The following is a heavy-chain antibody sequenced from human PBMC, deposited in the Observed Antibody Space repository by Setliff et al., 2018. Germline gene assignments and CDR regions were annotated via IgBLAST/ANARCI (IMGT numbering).Heavy chain of an antibody. CDR3: ARDRVVVLAGRRGFYFDY. CDR2: IYYSGST. V-gene: IGHV4-31*03. CDR1: GGSISSGDYY. Sequence: SETLSLTCTVSGGSISSGDYYWSWIRQHPGKGLEWIGYIYYSGSTYYNPSLKSRVTISVDTSKNQFSLKLSSVTAADTAVYYCARDRVVVLAGRRGFYFDYWGQGTLVTVSS. J-gene: IGHJ4*02. D-gene: IGHD2-15*01.